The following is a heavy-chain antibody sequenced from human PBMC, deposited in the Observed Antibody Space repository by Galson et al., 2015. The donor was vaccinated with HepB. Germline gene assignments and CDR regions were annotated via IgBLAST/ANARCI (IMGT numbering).Heavy chain of an antibody. CDR3: VRDFPYGSGWEFDY. J-gene: IGHJ4*02. CDR2: INTNTESP. CDR1: GYTFSTAA. D-gene: IGHD6-19*01. V-gene: IGHV7-4-1*02. Sequence: SVKDSCKASGYTFSTAAMNWVRQAPGQGLEWMGWINTNTESPRYAQGFTGRFVFSLDTSVSTAYLQISSLKAEDTAIYFCVRDFPYGSGWEFDYWGQGTLVTVSP.